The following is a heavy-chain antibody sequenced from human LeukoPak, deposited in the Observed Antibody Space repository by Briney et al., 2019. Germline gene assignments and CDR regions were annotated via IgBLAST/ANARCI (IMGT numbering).Heavy chain of an antibody. D-gene: IGHD3-9*01. Sequence: PSETLSLTCSVSGGSISTYYWSWIRQPPGKGLEWIGFIYYSGSTDYNPSLKSQVTMSVDASKNQFSLKLTSVTAADTAVYYCAGTFDILGGIDAFDIWGQRALVTVSS. CDR3: AGTFDILGGIDAFDI. CDR1: GGSISTYY. J-gene: IGHJ3*02. V-gene: IGHV4-59*01. CDR2: IYYSGST.